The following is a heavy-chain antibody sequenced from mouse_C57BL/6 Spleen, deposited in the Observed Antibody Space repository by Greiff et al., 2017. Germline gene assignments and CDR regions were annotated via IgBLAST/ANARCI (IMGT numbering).Heavy chain of an antibody. V-gene: IGHV14-2*01. CDR1: GFNIKDYY. D-gene: IGHD2-4*01. Sequence: DVQLVESGAELVKPGASVKLSCTASGFNIKDYYMHWVKQRTEQGLEWIGRIDPEDGETKYAPKFQGKATITADTSSNTAYLQLSSLTSEDTAVYYCALYDYDGDYFDYWGQGTTLTVSS. J-gene: IGHJ2*01. CDR3: ALYDYDGDYFDY. CDR2: IDPEDGET.